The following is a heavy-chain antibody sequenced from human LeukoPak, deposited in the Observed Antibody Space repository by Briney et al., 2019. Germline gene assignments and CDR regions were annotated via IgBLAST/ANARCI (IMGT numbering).Heavy chain of an antibody. D-gene: IGHD6-13*01. CDR2: ISSSGNTI. Sequence: GGSLRLSCAASGFTLSDYSINWVRQAPGKVLEWDAYISSSGNTIYYADSVKGRFTISRDNAKNSLYLQMNSLRAEDTAVYYCARDDPHSSSYNIYSMDVWGKGTTVTVSS. V-gene: IGHV3-48*01. CDR1: GFTLSDYS. J-gene: IGHJ6*03. CDR3: ARDDPHSSSYNIYSMDV.